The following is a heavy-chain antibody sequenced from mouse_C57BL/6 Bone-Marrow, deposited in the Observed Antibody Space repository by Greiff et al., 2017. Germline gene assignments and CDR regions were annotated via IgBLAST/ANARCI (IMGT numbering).Heavy chain of an antibody. Sequence: VQLHQPGAELVKPGASVKMSCKASGYTFTSYWINWVKQRPGQGLEWIGDIYPGSGSTNYNEKFKSKATLTVDTSSSTAYMQLSSLTSEESAVYYCARGYNGWGASIDYWGQGTSVTVSS. CDR3: ARGYNGWGASIDY. J-gene: IGHJ4*01. D-gene: IGHD1-3*01. V-gene: IGHV1-55*01. CDR2: IYPGSGST. CDR1: GYTFTSYW.